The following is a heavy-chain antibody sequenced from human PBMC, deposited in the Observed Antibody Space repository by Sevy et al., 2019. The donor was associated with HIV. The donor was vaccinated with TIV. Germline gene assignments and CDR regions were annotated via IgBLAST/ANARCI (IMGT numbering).Heavy chain of an antibody. CDR1: GYTFTSYD. V-gene: IGHV1-8*01. CDR2: INPDSGKR. D-gene: IGHD6-13*01. Sequence: ASVKVSCKTSGYTFTSYDINWVRQATGQGLEWMGWINPDSGKRGYSQKFQGRVTMTTNTSISTAYMELRSLRSEDSAVYYCARADLDSSTFFYYYGMDVWGQRTTVTDSS. J-gene: IGHJ6*02. CDR3: ARADLDSSTFFYYYGMDV.